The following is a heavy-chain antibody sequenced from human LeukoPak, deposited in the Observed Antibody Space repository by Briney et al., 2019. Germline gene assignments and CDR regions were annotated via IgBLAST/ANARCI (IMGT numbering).Heavy chain of an antibody. D-gene: IGHD1-1*01. Sequence: ASAKVSCKASGYTFTSYGISWVRQAPGQGLEWMGWISAYNGNTNYAQKLQGRVTMTTDTSTSTAYMELRSLRSDDTAVYYCARLDRYADWFDPWGQGTLVTVSS. CDR1: GYTFTSYG. V-gene: IGHV1-18*01. J-gene: IGHJ5*02. CDR3: ARLDRYADWFDP. CDR2: ISAYNGNT.